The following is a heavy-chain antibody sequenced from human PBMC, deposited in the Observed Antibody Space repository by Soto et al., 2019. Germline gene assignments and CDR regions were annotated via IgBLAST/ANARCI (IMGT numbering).Heavy chain of an antibody. CDR2: IYYSGST. CDR3: ASSYYYDSSGSQDAFDI. Sequence: SETLSLTCTVSGGSISSSSYYWGWIRQPPGKGLEWIGSIYYSGSTYYNPSLKSRVTISVDTSKNQFSLKLSSVTAADTAVYYCASSYYYDSSGSQDAFDICGQGTMVTVSS. J-gene: IGHJ3*02. CDR1: GGSISSSSYY. V-gene: IGHV4-39*01. D-gene: IGHD3-22*01.